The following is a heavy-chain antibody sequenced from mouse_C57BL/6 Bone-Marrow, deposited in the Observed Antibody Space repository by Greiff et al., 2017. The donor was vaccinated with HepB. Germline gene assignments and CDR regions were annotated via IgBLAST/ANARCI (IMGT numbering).Heavy chain of an antibody. CDR1: GFSLTSYG. Sequence: QVQLQQSGPGLVAPSQSLSITCTFSGFSLTSYGVDWVRQSPGKGLEWLGVIWGVGSTNYNSALKSRLSISKDNSKSQVFLKMNSLQTDDTAMYYCASGYYSNLALFAYWGQGTLVTVSA. D-gene: IGHD2-5*01. V-gene: IGHV2-6*01. CDR2: IWGVGST. CDR3: ASGYYSNLALFAY. J-gene: IGHJ3*01.